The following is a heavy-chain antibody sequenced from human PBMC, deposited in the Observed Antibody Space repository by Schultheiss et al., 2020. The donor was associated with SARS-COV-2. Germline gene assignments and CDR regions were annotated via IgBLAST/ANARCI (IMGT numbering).Heavy chain of an antibody. J-gene: IGHJ5*02. CDR2: LYYSGST. D-gene: IGHD6-6*01. Sequence: SETLSLTCTVSGGSISSYYWSWIRQPPGKGLEWIGYLYYSGSTNYNPSLKSRVTISVDTSKNQFSLKLSSVTAADTAVYYCARHELRYSSSSRGWFDPWGQGTLVTVSS. V-gene: IGHV4-59*08. CDR1: GGSISSYY. CDR3: ARHELRYSSSSRGWFDP.